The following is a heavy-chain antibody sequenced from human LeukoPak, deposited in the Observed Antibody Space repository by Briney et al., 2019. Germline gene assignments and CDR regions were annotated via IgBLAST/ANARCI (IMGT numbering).Heavy chain of an antibody. Sequence: GGSLRLSCAASGFTFSSYGMSWVRQAPGKGLEWVSAISGSGGSTYYADSVKGRFTISRDNSKNTLYLQMNSLRAEDTAVYYCARDRGPAIDERGYSSGWGQGTLVTVSS. J-gene: IGHJ4*02. CDR1: GFTFSSYG. V-gene: IGHV3-23*01. CDR3: ARDRGPAIDERGYSSG. D-gene: IGHD6-19*01. CDR2: ISGSGGST.